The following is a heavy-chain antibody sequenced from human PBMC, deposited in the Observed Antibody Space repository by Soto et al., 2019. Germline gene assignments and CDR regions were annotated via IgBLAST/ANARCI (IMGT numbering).Heavy chain of an antibody. CDR3: GRRGGWGNKADPPSYYYYYMDF. Sequence: SETLSLTCAVYGGSVSGYYWSWIRQPPGKGLEWIGEINHSGSTNYNPSLKSRVTISVDTSKNQFSLKLSSVTAADTAVYYCGRRGGWGNKADPPSYYYYYMDFGGKGTTDPVSS. CDR1: GGSVSGYY. CDR2: INHSGST. V-gene: IGHV4-34*01. D-gene: IGHD3-16*01. J-gene: IGHJ6*03.